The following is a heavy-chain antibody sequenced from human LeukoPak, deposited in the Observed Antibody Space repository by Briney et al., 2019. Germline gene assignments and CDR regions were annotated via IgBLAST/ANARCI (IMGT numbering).Heavy chain of an antibody. V-gene: IGHV4-39*01. J-gene: IGHJ4*02. D-gene: IGHD3-16*01. CDR1: GDSVSSSSYY. CDR3: ARRARRGSHIDY. Sequence: SETLSLTCTVSGDSVSSSSYYWGWIRQPPEKGLEWIGSIHYSGSTYYNPSLKSRVTISVDTSKNQFSLKLSSVTAADTAVYYCARRARRGSHIDYWGQGTLVTVSS. CDR2: IHYSGST.